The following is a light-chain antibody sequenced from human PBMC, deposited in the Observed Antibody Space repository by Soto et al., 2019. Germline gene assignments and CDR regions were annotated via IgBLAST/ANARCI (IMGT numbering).Light chain of an antibody. CDR3: QQYDTSPWT. V-gene: IGKV3-20*01. CDR2: GAS. Sequence: EIVLTQSPGTLSLYRGERATLSCRASQTVNSSYFAWYQRKPGQAPRLLIYGASNRATGIPDRFSGSGSGTDFTLTISRLEAEDFGVYYCQQYDTSPWTFGQGTKVEIE. J-gene: IGKJ1*01. CDR1: QTVNSSY.